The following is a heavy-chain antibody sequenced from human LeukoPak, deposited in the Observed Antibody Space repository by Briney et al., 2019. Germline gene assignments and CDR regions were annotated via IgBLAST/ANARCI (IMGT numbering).Heavy chain of an antibody. Sequence: SETLSLTCTVSGGSISSYYWSWIRQPPGKGLEWIGYIYYSGSTNYNPSLKSRVTISVDTSKNQFSLKLSSVTAADTAVYYCASIKFTMVRGVMWDVWGQGTTVTVSS. CDR3: ASIKFTMVRGVMWDV. J-gene: IGHJ6*02. CDR2: IYYSGST. D-gene: IGHD3-10*01. V-gene: IGHV4-59*01. CDR1: GGSISSYY.